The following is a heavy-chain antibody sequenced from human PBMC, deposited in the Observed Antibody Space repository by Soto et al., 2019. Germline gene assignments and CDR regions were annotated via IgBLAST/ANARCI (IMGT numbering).Heavy chain of an antibody. CDR3: ARQYSSSWYGGGYFDD. CDR1: GGSISSYY. CDR2: IYTSGST. J-gene: IGHJ4*02. D-gene: IGHD6-13*01. V-gene: IGHV4-4*07. Sequence: QVQLQESGPGLVKPSETLSLTCTVSGGSISSYYWSWIRQPAGKGLEWIGRIYTSGSTNYNPSLKSRVTMSVETSKNQFSLKLSSVTAADTAVYYCARQYSSSWYGGGYFDDWGQGTLVTVSS.